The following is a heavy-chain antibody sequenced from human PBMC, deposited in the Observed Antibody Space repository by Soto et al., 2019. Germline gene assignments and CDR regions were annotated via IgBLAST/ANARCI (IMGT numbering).Heavy chain of an antibody. V-gene: IGHV3-74*01. D-gene: IGHD6-6*01. J-gene: IGHJ6*03. CDR2: IDTDGSTT. Sequence: EVQLVESGGGLVQPGGSLRLSCAASGFTLSGYWIHWVRQPPGKGLVWVSRIDTDGSTTAYADSVKGRFTISRDNAKNTLYLQMNSLRVEDSAVYYCARVSGQLEGCYYVDVWGKGTTVTVSS. CDR3: ARVSGQLEGCYYVDV. CDR1: GFTLSGYW.